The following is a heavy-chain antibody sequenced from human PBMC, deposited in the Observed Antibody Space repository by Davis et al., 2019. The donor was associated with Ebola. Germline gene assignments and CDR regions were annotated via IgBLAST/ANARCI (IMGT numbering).Heavy chain of an antibody. CDR1: GFTFSSYA. D-gene: IGHD6-19*01. V-gene: IGHV3-23*01. Sequence: GESLKISCAASGFTFSSYAMSWVRQAPGKGLEWVSAISGSGGSTYYADSVKGRFTISRDNSKNTLYLQMNSRRAEDTAVYYCAKERSGWALYYFDYWGQGTLVTVSS. CDR3: AKERSGWALYYFDY. J-gene: IGHJ4*02. CDR2: ISGSGGST.